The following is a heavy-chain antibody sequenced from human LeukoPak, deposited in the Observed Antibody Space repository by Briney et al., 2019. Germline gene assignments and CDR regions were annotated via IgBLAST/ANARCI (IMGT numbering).Heavy chain of an antibody. CDR2: IYYSGST. CDR3: ARAPEDILTGYYSYRSDY. CDR1: GGSISSYY. D-gene: IGHD3-9*01. Sequence: PSETLSLTCTVSGGSISSYYWSWIRQPPGKGLEWIGYIYYSGSTNYNPSLKSRVTISVDTSKNQFSLKLSSVTAADTAVYYCARAPEDILTGYYSYRSDYWGQGTLVTVSS. V-gene: IGHV4-59*01. J-gene: IGHJ4*02.